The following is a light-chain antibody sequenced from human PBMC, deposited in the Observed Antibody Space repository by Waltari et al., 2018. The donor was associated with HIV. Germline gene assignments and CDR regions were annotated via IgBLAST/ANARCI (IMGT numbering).Light chain of an antibody. CDR3: ESADDSGDHWV. CDR1: ALPQKF. CDR2: KDN. V-gene: IGLV3-25*03. J-gene: IGLJ3*02. Sequence: SYELTQPPSVSVSPGQTATITCSGDALPQKFASWYPQKAGQAPLMVIYKDNKRPSGIPDRFSGSMSGATVMLIISGVLPEDEAVYYCESADDSGDHWVFGGGTKLSVL.